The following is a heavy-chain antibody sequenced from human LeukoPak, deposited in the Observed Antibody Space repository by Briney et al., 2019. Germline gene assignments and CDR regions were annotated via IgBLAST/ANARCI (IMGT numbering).Heavy chain of an antibody. Sequence: PGGSLRLSCAASGFTFSSYEMNWVRQTPGKGLEWVSLIYSGGSTYYADSVKGRFTISRDNAKNSLYLQMNSLKAEDTAVYYCARGRGLDVWGKGTTVTISS. CDR3: ARGRGLDV. V-gene: IGHV3-66*01. CDR2: IYSGGST. J-gene: IGHJ6*04. CDR1: GFTFSSYE.